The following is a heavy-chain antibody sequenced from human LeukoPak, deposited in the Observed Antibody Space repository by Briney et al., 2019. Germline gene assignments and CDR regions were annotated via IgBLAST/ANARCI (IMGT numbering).Heavy chain of an antibody. CDR1: GYTFTGYY. Sequence: ASVKVSCKASGYTFTGYYMHWVRQAPEQGLEWMGWINPNSGGTNYAQKFQGRVTMTRDTSISTAYMELSRLRSDDTAVYYCAREGHYYYDSSGYYYWGQGTLVTVSS. CDR3: AREGHYYYDSSGYYY. J-gene: IGHJ4*02. D-gene: IGHD3-22*01. CDR2: INPNSGGT. V-gene: IGHV1-2*02.